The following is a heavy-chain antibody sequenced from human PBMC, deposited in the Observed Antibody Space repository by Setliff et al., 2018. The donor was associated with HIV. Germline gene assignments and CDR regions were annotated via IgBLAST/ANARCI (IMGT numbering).Heavy chain of an antibody. CDR2: IDQSGTT. CDR3: VKRRNFDWLMKSGPFDD. CDR1: GASIRNSAW. Sequence: SEILSLTCTVSGASIRNSAWWSWVRQSPGKRPEWIGEIDQSGTTNYNPSLKSRVTVSADASRNLFSLEMKSVTAADAAVYYCVKRRNFDWLMKSGPFDDWGQGLLVTVS. V-gene: IGHV4-4*02. D-gene: IGHD3-9*01. J-gene: IGHJ4*02.